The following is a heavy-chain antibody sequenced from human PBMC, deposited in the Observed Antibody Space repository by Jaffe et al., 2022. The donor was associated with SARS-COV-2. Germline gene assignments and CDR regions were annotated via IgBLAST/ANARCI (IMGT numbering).Heavy chain of an antibody. CDR1: GFTFSSYS. CDR2: ISSSSSYI. D-gene: IGHD5-18*01. CDR3: ARDGGYSYGYDYYYYGMDV. J-gene: IGHJ6*02. V-gene: IGHV3-21*01. Sequence: EVQLVESGGGLVKPGGSLRLSCAASGFTFSSYSMNWVRQAPGKGLEWVSSISSSSSYIYYADSVKGRFTISRDNAKNSLYLQMNSLRAEDTAVYYCARDGGYSYGYDYYYYGMDVWGQGTTVTVSS.